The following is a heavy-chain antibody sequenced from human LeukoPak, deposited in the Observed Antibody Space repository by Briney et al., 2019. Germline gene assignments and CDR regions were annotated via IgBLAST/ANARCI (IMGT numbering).Heavy chain of an antibody. Sequence: GGSLRLSCAASGFTFSDSYMSWIRQAPGKGLEWVSYISNRGSTIYYADSVKGRFTISRDNAKNSLYLQMNSLRAEDTAVYYCARRTGYYYYYMDVWGKGTTVTISS. V-gene: IGHV3-11*04. CDR2: ISNRGSTI. J-gene: IGHJ6*03. CDR1: GFTFSDSY. CDR3: ARRTGYYYYYMDV.